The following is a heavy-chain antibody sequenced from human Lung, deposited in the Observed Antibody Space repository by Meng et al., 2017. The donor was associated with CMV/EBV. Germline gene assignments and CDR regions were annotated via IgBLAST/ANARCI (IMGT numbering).Heavy chain of an antibody. J-gene: IGHJ6*02. CDR1: GFTFRTYW. V-gene: IGHV3-7*01. Sequence: SCAASGFTFRTYWMTWVRQVPGKGLEWVANIKQDGSEKYYVDSVKGRFTISRDNTKNSVFLQMNSLRAEDTAVYYCARDRLVTTFYYFYGMDVWGQAXTVTVSS. CDR2: IKQDGSEK. D-gene: IGHD2-21*02. CDR3: ARDRLVTTFYYFYGMDV.